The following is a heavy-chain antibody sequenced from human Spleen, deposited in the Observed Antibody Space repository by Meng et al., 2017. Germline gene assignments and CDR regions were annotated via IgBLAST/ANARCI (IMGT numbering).Heavy chain of an antibody. CDR1: GFTFSDYY. CDR2: ISSSGSTI. D-gene: IGHD5-18*01. J-gene: IGHJ4*02. Sequence: GESLKISCAASGFTFSDYYMSWIRQAPGKGLEWVSYISSSGSTIYYADAGKGRFTISRDNAKNSLYLQMNSLRAEDTDVYNCARDPEKIQRWPQRDYWGQGTLVTVSS. CDR3: ARDPEKIQRWPQRDY. V-gene: IGHV3-11*01.